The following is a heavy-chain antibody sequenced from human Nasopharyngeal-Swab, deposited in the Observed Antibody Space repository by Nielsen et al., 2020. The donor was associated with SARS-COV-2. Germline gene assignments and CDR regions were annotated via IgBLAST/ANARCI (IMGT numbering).Heavy chain of an antibody. CDR3: AREKYYYGSGSSGGMDV. CDR2: IYYSGST. J-gene: IGHJ6*02. D-gene: IGHD3-10*01. CDR1: GGSISSYY. V-gene: IGHV4-59*01. Sequence: SETLSLTCTVPGGSISSYYWSWIRQPPGKGLEWIGYIYYSGSTTYNPSLKSRVTISVDTSKNQFSLKLSSVTAADTAVYYCAREKYYYGSGSSGGMDVWGQGTTVTVSS.